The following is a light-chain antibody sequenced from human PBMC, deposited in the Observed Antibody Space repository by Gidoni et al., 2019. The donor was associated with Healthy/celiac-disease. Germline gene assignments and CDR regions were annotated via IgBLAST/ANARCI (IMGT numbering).Light chain of an antibody. CDR3: QQYGSSPQT. CDR2: GAS. Sequence: EIVLTQSPGTLSLSPGERATLSCRASQSVSSSYLAWYQQKPGQAPRLLIDGASSRATGIPDRFSGSGPGTDFTLTISRLEPEDFAVYYCQQYGSSPQTFGQGTKLEIK. CDR1: QSVSSSY. J-gene: IGKJ2*01. V-gene: IGKV3-20*01.